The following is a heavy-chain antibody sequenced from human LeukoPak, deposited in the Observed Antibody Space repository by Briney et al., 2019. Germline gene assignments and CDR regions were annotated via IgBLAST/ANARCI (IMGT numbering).Heavy chain of an antibody. CDR2: IKQDGSEK. Sequence: SGGSLRLSCAASGLTFSSYWMSWVRQAPGKGLEWVANIKQDGSEKYYVDSVKGRFTISRDNAKNSLYLQMNSLRAEDTAVYYCARVAAAGFDYWGQGTLVTVSS. J-gene: IGHJ4*02. D-gene: IGHD6-13*01. V-gene: IGHV3-7*01. CDR1: GLTFSSYW. CDR3: ARVAAAGFDY.